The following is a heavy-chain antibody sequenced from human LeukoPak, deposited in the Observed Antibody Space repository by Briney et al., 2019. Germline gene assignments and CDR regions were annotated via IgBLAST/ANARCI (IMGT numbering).Heavy chain of an antibody. CDR2: IKQDGSEK. J-gene: IGHJ5*02. Sequence: PGGSLRLSCAASGFTFSSYWMSWVRQAPGKGLEWVANIKQDGSEKYYVDSVKGRFTISRDNAKNSLYQQMNSLRAEDTAVYYCARDGGLAPKPLNWFDPWGQGTLVTVSS. D-gene: IGHD3-3*02. V-gene: IGHV3-7*01. CDR3: ARDGGLAPKPLNWFDP. CDR1: GFTFSSYW.